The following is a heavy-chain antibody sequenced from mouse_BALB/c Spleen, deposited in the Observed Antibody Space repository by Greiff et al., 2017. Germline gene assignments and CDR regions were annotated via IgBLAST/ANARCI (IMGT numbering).Heavy chain of an antibody. CDR2: ISSGGSYT. Sequence: EVKLVESGGDLVKPGGSLKLSCAASGFTFSSYGMSWVRQTPDKRLEWVATISSGGSYTYYPDSVKGRFTISRDNAKNTLYLQMSSLKSEDTAMYYCARLTTVPSWFAYWGQGTLVTVSA. CDR1: GFTFSSYG. V-gene: IGHV5-6*01. D-gene: IGHD1-1*01. CDR3: ARLTTVPSWFAY. J-gene: IGHJ3*01.